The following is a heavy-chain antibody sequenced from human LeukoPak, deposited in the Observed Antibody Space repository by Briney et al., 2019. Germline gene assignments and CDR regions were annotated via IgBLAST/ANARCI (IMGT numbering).Heavy chain of an antibody. V-gene: IGHV3-48*01. Sequence: PGRSLRLSGAASGFTLSSYSMNWVRQAPGKGLGWVSYISSSSSPIYYGDSVKGRFTISRDNAKNSLYLEMNSLRAEDTAVYYCARVGSSGSSDGYWGQGTLVTVSS. CDR3: ARVGSSGSSDGY. D-gene: IGHD3-22*01. J-gene: IGHJ4*02. CDR2: ISSSSSPI. CDR1: GFTLSSYS.